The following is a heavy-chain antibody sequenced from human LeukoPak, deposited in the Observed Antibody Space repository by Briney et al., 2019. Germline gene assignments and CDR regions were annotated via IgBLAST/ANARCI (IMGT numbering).Heavy chain of an antibody. Sequence: GGSLRLSCAASGFTFSSYGMHWVRQAPGKGLEWVAFIRYGGSNKYYADSVKGRFTISRDNSKNTLYLQMNSLRAEDTAVYYCAKEHCSGGSCYSHYFDYWGQGTLVTVSS. CDR1: GFTFSSYG. J-gene: IGHJ4*02. CDR2: IRYGGSNK. V-gene: IGHV3-30*02. CDR3: AKEHCSGGSCYSHYFDY. D-gene: IGHD2-15*01.